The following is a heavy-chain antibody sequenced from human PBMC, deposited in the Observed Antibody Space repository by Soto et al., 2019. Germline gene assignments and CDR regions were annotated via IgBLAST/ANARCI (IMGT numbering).Heavy chain of an antibody. J-gene: IGHJ4*02. V-gene: IGHV1-8*01. D-gene: IGHD1-26*01. CDR2: MNPDSANT. CDR3: AREIRDQLLSDY. CDR1: GYTFTNYD. Sequence: QVQLVQSGAEVKQPGASVKVSCRTSGYTFTNYDISWVRQATGQGLEWMGWMNPDSANTGYAQKFQGRVTMTRDTSISTAYMELNSLTSEDTAIYYCAREIRDQLLSDYWGQGSLIIVSS.